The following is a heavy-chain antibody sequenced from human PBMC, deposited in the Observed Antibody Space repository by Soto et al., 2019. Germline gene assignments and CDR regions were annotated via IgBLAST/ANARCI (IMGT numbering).Heavy chain of an antibody. CDR1: GFSLTSPGMC. Sequence: SGPTLVNPTETLTLTCTFSGFSLTSPGMCVSWIRQSPGKALEWLALIERDDDDKYYSTSLKTGLTISKDTRKNQVVLTMANMEPADTATYYCARSIRGPGRFNGMDVWGQGTTVTVSS. V-gene: IGHV2-70*13. CDR3: ARSIRGPGRFNGMDV. D-gene: IGHD1-20*01. J-gene: IGHJ6*02. CDR2: IERDDDDK.